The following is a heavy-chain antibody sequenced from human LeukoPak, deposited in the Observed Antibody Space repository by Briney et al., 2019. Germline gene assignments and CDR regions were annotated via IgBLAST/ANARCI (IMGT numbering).Heavy chain of an antibody. J-gene: IGHJ4*02. CDR3: AKGDRGQQLGVLDY. Sequence: GGSLRLSCATSGFPFSSYGMHWVRQAPGKGLEWVAVISYDGSNKYYADSVKGRFTISRDNAKNSLYLQMNSLRAEDTALYYCAKGDRGQQLGVLDYWGQGTLVTVSS. V-gene: IGHV3-30*18. D-gene: IGHD6-13*01. CDR1: GFPFSSYG. CDR2: ISYDGSNK.